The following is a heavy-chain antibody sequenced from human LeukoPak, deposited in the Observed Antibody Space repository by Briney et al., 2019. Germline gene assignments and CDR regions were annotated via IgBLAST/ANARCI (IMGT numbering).Heavy chain of an antibody. CDR3: ASSRTSLFDY. CDR2: ISSSSSYI. V-gene: IGHV3-21*01. D-gene: IGHD1-14*01. J-gene: IGHJ4*02. CDR1: GFTFSSYS. Sequence: PGGSLRLSCAASGFTFSSYSMNWVRQAQGKGLEWVSSISSSSSYIYYADSVKGRFTISRDNAKNSLYLQRHSLRAEATAVYYCASSRTSLFDYWGQGTLVTVSS.